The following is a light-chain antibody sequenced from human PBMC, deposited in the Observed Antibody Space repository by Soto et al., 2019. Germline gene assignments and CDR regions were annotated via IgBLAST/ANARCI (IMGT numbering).Light chain of an antibody. V-gene: IGKV3-11*01. CDR2: DAS. Sequence: EIVLTQSPATLSLSPGERATLSCRASKSVSSYLAWYQQKPGQAPRLLIYDASNRATGIPARFSGSGSGTDFNLTISSLEPEDVAVYYCQQRSNWPPNTFGQGTRLEIK. CDR3: QQRSNWPPNT. J-gene: IGKJ5*01. CDR1: KSVSSY.